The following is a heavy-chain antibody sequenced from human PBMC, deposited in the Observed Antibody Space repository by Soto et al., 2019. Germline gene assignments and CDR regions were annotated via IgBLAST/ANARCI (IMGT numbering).Heavy chain of an antibody. Sequence: SETLSLSCIVSGESISSSSYYWGWIRQPPGKGLEWIGSIYYSGRTYYNPSFKSRVTISIDTSKNQFSLKLSSVTATDTAVYYCARQRTTVVTQAYFDHWGQGALVTVS. CDR1: GESISSSSYY. V-gene: IGHV4-39*01. D-gene: IGHD2-21*02. CDR2: IYYSGRT. J-gene: IGHJ4*02. CDR3: ARQRTTVVTQAYFDH.